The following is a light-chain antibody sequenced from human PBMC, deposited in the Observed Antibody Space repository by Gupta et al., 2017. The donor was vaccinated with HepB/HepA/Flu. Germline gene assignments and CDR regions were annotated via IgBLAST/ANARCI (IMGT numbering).Light chain of an antibody. Sequence: QSALTQPAYVSGSPGQSLTIACTGTSSDVGAYNYVSWHQQHPDKAPKLMIYDVSNRPSGVSNRFSGSKSGNTASLTISGLQAEDEADYYCSSYTSSITVVFGGGTKLTVL. CDR1: SSDVGAYNY. V-gene: IGLV2-14*03. CDR3: SSYTSSITVV. J-gene: IGLJ2*01. CDR2: DVS.